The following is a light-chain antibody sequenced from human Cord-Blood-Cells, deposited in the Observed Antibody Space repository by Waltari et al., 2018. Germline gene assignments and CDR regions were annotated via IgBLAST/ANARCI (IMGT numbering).Light chain of an antibody. CDR2: EGS. V-gene: IGLV2-23*01. J-gene: IGLJ2*01. CDR3: CSYAGSYVV. Sequence: QSALTQPASVSGSPGQSITISCTGTSSDVGSYNLVSWYQQHPGKAPKRKIYEGSKRPSGVSNRFSGSKSGNTASLTISGLQAEDEADYYCCSYAGSYVVFGGGTKLTVL. CDR1: SSDVGSYNL.